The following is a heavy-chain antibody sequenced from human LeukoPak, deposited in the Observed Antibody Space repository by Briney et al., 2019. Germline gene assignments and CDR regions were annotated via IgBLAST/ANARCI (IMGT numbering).Heavy chain of an antibody. CDR2: IMSSSRNI. J-gene: IGHJ6*03. D-gene: IGHD3-3*01. CDR1: GFSFGSYS. V-gene: IGHV3-21*01. Sequence: GGSLSLSCAASGFSFGSYSMNWVRQAPGKALEWVSSIMSSSRNIYYADSVKGRFTISRDNAKNSLYLQLSSLRAEDTAVYYCATTRAPSNGRVLYYMDVWGKGTTVTVSS. CDR3: ATTRAPSNGRVLYYMDV.